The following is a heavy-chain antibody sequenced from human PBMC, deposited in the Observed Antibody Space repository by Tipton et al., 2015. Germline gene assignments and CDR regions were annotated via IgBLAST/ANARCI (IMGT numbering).Heavy chain of an antibody. CDR2: IGGSGRST. J-gene: IGHJ4*02. CDR1: GFTFSSYS. Sequence: SLRLSCAASGFTFSSYSMNWVRQAPGKGLEWISYIGGSGRSTYYADSVKGRFTISRDNAKNSLYLQMSSLRAEGTAVYYCVKDGYYYDSGGYSPLDYWGQGTLVTVSS. D-gene: IGHD3-22*01. V-gene: IGHV3-48*01. CDR3: VKDGYYYDSGGYSPLDY.